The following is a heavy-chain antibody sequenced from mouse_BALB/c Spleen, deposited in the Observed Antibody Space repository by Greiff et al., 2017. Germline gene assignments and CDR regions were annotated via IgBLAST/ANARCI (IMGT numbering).Heavy chain of an antibody. J-gene: IGHJ3*01. CDR3: SRPGSFAY. D-gene: IGHD4-1*01. CDR1: GFAFSSYD. CDR2: ISSGGGST. V-gene: IGHV5-12-1*01. Sequence: EVQLVESGGGLVKPGGSLKLSCAASGFAFSSYDMSWVRQTPEKRLEWVAYISSGGGSTYYPDTVKGRFTISRDNAKNTLYLQMSSLKSEDTAMYFWSRPGSFAYWGQGTLVTVSA.